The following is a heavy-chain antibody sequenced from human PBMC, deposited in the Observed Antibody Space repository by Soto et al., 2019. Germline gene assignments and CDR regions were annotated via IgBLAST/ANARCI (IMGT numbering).Heavy chain of an antibody. V-gene: IGHV2-70*11. CDR1: GFSLSTSGMC. Sequence: SGPTLVNPTQTLTLTCTFSGFSLSTSGMCVSWIRQPPGKALEWLARIDWDDDKYYSTSLKTRLTISKDTSKNQVVLTMTNMDPVDTATYYCARMNRDSSGWYLSDYWGQGTLVTVSS. CDR2: IDWDDDK. D-gene: IGHD6-19*01. CDR3: ARMNRDSSGWYLSDY. J-gene: IGHJ4*02.